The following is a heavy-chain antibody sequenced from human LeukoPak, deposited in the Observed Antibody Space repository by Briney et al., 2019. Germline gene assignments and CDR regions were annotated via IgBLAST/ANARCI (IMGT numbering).Heavy chain of an antibody. Sequence: GASVTVSCKASVYTFTSCDINWVRQATGQGLEWMGWMNPNSGNTGYGQRFQGRITMTRDISIGTAYMELSNLTSEDTAIYYCTRGSSGRRDNWGQGTLVTVSA. CDR2: MNPNSGNT. V-gene: IGHV1-8*01. CDR1: VYTFTSCD. D-gene: IGHD6-19*01. J-gene: IGHJ4*02. CDR3: TRGSSGRRDN.